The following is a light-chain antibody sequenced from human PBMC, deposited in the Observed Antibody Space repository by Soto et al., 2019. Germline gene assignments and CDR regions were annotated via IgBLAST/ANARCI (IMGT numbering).Light chain of an antibody. J-gene: IGLJ2*01. CDR1: SSDVGVYNY. Sequence: QSALTQPPSASGSPGQSVTISCTGTSSDVGVYNYVSWYQQHPGKAPKLMIYEVSKRPSGVPDRFCGSKSGHTASLNIAGLEAEEEADYYRSSFAGISHLVFGGGTKLTVL. CDR2: EVS. CDR3: SSFAGISHLV. V-gene: IGLV2-8*01.